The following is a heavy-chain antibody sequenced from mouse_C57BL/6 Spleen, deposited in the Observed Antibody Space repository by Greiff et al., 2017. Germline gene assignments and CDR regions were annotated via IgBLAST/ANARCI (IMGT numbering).Heavy chain of an antibody. CDR3: ARSGSSPAWFAY. CDR1: GFTFSDYG. CDR2: ISSGSSTI. J-gene: IGHJ3*01. D-gene: IGHD1-1*01. V-gene: IGHV5-17*01. Sequence: VQLVESGGGLVKPGGSLKLSCAASGFTFSDYGMHWVRQAPEKGLEWVAYISSGSSTIYYADTVKGRFTISRDNAKNTLFLQMTSLRSEDTAMYYCARSGSSPAWFAYWGQGTLVTVSA.